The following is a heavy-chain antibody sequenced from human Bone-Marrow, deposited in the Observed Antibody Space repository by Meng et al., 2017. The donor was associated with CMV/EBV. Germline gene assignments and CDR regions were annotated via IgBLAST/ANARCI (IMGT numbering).Heavy chain of an antibody. CDR1: GFTFGDYA. J-gene: IGHJ6*02. V-gene: IGHV3-49*04. CDR3: ARDEGEEQLPGGLDYYYYYGMDV. D-gene: IGHD6-13*01. Sequence: GESLKISCTASGFTFGDYAMSWVRQAPGKGLEWVGFIRSKAYGGTTEYAASVKGRFTISRDNAKNSLYLQMNSLRAEDTAVYYCARDEGEEQLPGGLDYYYYYGMDVWGQGTTVTVSS. CDR2: IRSKAYGGTT.